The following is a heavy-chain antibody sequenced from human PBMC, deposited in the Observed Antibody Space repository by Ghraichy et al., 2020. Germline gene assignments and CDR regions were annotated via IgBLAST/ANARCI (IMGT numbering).Heavy chain of an antibody. Sequence: GESLNISCAASGFTFSSHVMGWARQAPGKGLEWVSTISAGDDNTYYADSVKGRFTISRDNSKNTLYLQMNSLRAEDTAVYYCAKDLGYSYFDYWGQGTLVTVSS. CDR3: AKDLGYSYFDY. J-gene: IGHJ4*02. D-gene: IGHD3-22*01. CDR1: GFTFSSHV. CDR2: ISAGDDNT. V-gene: IGHV3-23*01.